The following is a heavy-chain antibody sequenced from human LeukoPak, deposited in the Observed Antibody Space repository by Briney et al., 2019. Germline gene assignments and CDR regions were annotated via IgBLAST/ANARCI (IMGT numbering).Heavy chain of an antibody. CDR3: VRDGYNKNRFDY. CDR1: GFNFGGHW. Sequence: GGSLRLSCAASGFNFGGHWMNWVRQAPGKGLEWVANIKEDGSLTFYVDSVRGRFPISRDNTKNSLYLQMNSLRVEDTAVYFCVRDGYNKNRFDYWGQGPLIPVPS. CDR2: IKEDGSLT. D-gene: IGHD5-24*01. V-gene: IGHV3-7*03. J-gene: IGHJ4*02.